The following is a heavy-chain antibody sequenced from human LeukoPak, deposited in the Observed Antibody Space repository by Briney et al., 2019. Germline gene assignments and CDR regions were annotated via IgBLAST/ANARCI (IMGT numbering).Heavy chain of an antibody. CDR2: ISSSGTYT. CDR3: AKIAGTYSPDY. CDR1: GFYFSDYY. V-gene: IGHV3-11*06. Sequence: GGSLRLSCAASGFYFSDYYMTWIRQAPGKGLEWVSYISSSGTYTNYADSVKGRFTISRDNAKKSQYLQMNSLSAEDTAVYYCAKIAGTYSPDYWGQGTLVTVSS. J-gene: IGHJ4*02. D-gene: IGHD1-26*01.